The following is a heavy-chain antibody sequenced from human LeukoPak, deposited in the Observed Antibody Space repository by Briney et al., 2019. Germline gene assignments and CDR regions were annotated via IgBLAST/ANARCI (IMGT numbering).Heavy chain of an antibody. V-gene: IGHV4-39*01. CDR3: ARLGPHYYYYYMDL. Sequence: SETLSLTCTVSGGSISSSSYYWGWIRQPPGKGLEWIGSIYYSGSTYYNPSLKSRVTISVDTSKNQFSLKLSSVTAADTAVYYCARLGPHYYYYYMDLWGKGTTVTVSS. CDR2: IYYSGST. J-gene: IGHJ6*03. CDR1: GGSISSSSYY.